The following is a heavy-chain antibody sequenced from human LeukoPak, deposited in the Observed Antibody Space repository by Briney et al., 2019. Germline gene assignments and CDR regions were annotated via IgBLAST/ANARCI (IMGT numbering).Heavy chain of an antibody. Sequence: GGSLTLSCAASGFTFSSYWMTWVRQAPGKGLEWVGNINRDGSEKYYADSVKGRFTISRDNAKNSLYLQMNSLRVEDTAVYVCTDKNLAWGPGTLVTVSS. V-gene: IGHV3-7*02. CDR1: GFTFSSYW. D-gene: IGHD2/OR15-2a*01. CDR3: TDKNLA. CDR2: INRDGSEK. J-gene: IGHJ5*02.